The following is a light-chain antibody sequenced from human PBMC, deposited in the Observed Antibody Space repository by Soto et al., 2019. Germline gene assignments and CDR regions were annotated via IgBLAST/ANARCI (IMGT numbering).Light chain of an antibody. J-gene: IGLJ1*01. CDR3: SSHSSSSAYYV. CDR2: EVN. CDR1: SSDIGYYDY. Sequence: HSVLTQPASVSGSPGQSITISCTGTSSDIGYYDYVSWYQHHSGKAPKLIIYEVNNRPSGVSNRFSGSKSVNTASLTISGLQAEDEAEYYCSSHSSSSAYYVFGTGTKVTVL. V-gene: IGLV2-14*01.